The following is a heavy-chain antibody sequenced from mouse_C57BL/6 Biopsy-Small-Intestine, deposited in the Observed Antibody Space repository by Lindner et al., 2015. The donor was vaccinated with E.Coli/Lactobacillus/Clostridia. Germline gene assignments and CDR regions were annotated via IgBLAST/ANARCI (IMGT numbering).Heavy chain of an antibody. J-gene: IGHJ4*01. CDR3: VRQGWDRAMDY. CDR1: GFSFNTYA. D-gene: IGHD3-3*01. Sequence: VQLQESGGGLVQPKGSLKLSCAASGFSFNTYAMNWVRQAPGKGLEWVARIRSKSNNYATYYADSVKDRFTISRDDSASMLYLQMNNLKTEDTAMYYCVRQGWDRAMDYWGQGTSVTVSS. CDR2: IRSKSNNYAT. V-gene: IGHV10-1*01.